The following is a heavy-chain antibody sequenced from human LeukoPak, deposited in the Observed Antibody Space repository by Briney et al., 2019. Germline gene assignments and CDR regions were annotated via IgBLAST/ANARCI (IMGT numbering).Heavy chain of an antibody. CDR2: ISYDGSNK. CDR3: VSSPPRNTDY. CDR1: GFTFSSYA. J-gene: IGHJ4*02. V-gene: IGHV3-30-3*01. Sequence: GGSLRLSCAASGFTFSSYAMHWVRQAPGKGLEWVAVISYDGSNKYYADSVKGRFTISRDNSKNTLYLQMNSLRAEDTAVYYCVSSPPRNTDYWGQGTLVTVSS.